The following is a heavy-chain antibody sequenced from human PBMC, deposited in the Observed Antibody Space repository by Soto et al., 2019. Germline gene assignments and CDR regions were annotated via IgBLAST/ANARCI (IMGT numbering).Heavy chain of an antibody. D-gene: IGHD3-22*01. Sequence: PSETLSLTCTVSGGSISSGGYYWSWIRQHPGKGLEWIGYIYYSGSTYYNPSLKSRVTISVDTSKNQFSLKLSSVTAADTAVYYCARETNYYDSSGAPRRAYYFDYWGQGTLVTVSS. CDR3: ARETNYYDSSGAPRRAYYFDY. V-gene: IGHV4-31*03. J-gene: IGHJ4*02. CDR2: IYYSGST. CDR1: GGSISSGGYY.